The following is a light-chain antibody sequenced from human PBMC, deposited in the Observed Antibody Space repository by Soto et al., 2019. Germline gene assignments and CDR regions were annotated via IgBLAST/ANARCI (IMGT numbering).Light chain of an antibody. CDR1: QSVYNN. Sequence: EMGRSQSPATLSVSPGERATLSCRASQSVYNNLAWYQQKPGQAPRLLIYGASTRATGIPARFSGSGSGTEFTLTISSLQSEDFAVYFCQQYNNWTPVTFGPGTKVDIK. CDR3: QQYNNWTPVT. V-gene: IGKV3-15*01. CDR2: GAS. J-gene: IGKJ3*01.